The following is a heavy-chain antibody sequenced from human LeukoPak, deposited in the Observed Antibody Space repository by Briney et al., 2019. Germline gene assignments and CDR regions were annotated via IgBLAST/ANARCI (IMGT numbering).Heavy chain of an antibody. CDR2: IYYSGST. CDR3: ARVVPRYYYYYMDV. J-gene: IGHJ6*03. V-gene: IGHV4-59*01. CDR1: GGSISSYY. Sequence: SETLSLTCTVSGGSISSYYWSWIRQPPGKGLEWIGYIYYSGSTNYNPSLRSRVTISVDTSKNQFSLKLSSVTAADTAVYYCARVVPRYYYYYMDVWGKGTTVTVSS. D-gene: IGHD3-10*01.